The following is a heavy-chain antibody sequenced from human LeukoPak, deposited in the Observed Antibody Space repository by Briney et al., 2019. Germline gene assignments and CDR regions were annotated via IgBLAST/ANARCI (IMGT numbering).Heavy chain of an antibody. D-gene: IGHD3-9*01. CDR3: ARGYYDVLTGHPKNFDY. J-gene: IGHJ4*02. Sequence: PSETLSLTCTVSGGSISSSSYYWGWIRQPPGKGLEWIGSIYYSGNTYYNPSLKSRVTISVDTSKNQFSLKLSSLTAADTALYYCARGYYDVLTGHPKNFDYWGQGTLVTVSS. V-gene: IGHV4-39*01. CDR2: IYYSGNT. CDR1: GGSISSSSYY.